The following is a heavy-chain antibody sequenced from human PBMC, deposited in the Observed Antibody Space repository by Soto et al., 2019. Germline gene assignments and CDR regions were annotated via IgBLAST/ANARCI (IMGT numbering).Heavy chain of an antibody. CDR1: GGSISGGVGGLYY. CDR3: AGEVIPLTTDWYFDL. Sequence: QLQLRESGPGLVKPSETLSLTCTVSGGSISGGVGGLYYWSWIRQPPGKGLEWIGYIYDSGSTYYNPSLQSRVTMSVDTCNNQSPLRLRSVTAADTAVCYCAGEVIPLTTDWYFDLWGRGTLVTVSS. D-gene: IGHD4-17*01. CDR2: IYDSGST. V-gene: IGHV4-30-4*01. J-gene: IGHJ2*01.